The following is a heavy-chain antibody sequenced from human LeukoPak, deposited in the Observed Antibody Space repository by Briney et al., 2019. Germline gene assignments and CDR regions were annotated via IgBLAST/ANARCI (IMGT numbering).Heavy chain of an antibody. J-gene: IGHJ4*02. Sequence: PSETLSLTCTVSGGSVSSGSYYWSWIRQPPGKGLEWIGYIYYSGSTNYNPSLKSRVTISIDTSKNQFSLKLSSVTAADKAVYYCARGPPYDFWKGYYFDYWGQGTLVTVSS. V-gene: IGHV4-61*01. CDR2: IYYSGST. D-gene: IGHD3-3*01. CDR1: GGSVSSGSYY. CDR3: ARGPPYDFWKGYYFDY.